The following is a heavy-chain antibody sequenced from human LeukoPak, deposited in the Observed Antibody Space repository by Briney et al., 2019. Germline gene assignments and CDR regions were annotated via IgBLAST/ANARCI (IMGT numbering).Heavy chain of an antibody. CDR2: INPNSGGT. Sequence: ASVKVSCKASGYTFTAYYMHWWRQAPGQELEWRGWINPNSGGTNYEQQFQGRVTMTRDTSISTAYMELTRLTSDDTAVYYCARVAGSGSYYSVDYWGQGTLLTVSS. CDR3: ARVAGSGSYYSVDY. V-gene: IGHV1-2*02. D-gene: IGHD3-10*01. CDR1: GYTFTAYY. J-gene: IGHJ4*02.